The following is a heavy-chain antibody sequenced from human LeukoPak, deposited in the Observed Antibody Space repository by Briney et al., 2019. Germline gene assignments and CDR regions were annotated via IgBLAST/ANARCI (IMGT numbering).Heavy chain of an antibody. Sequence: SGTLSLTCAVSGGSISSSNWWSWVRQPPGKGLEWIGEIYHSGSTNYNPSLKSRVTISVDKSKNQFSLKLSSVTAADTAVYYCARGLITGAAGTYYYYGMDVWGQGTTVTVSS. V-gene: IGHV4-4*02. CDR1: GGSISSSNW. CDR2: IYHSGST. D-gene: IGHD6-13*01. CDR3: ARGLITGAAGTYYYYGMDV. J-gene: IGHJ6*02.